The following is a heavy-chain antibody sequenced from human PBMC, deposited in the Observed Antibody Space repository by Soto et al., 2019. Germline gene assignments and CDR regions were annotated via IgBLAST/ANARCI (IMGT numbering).Heavy chain of an antibody. CDR2: IYHSGST. Sequence: QVQLQESGPGLVKPSGTLSLTCAVSGGSISSSNWWSWVRQPPGKGLEWIGEIYHSGSTNYNPSLKIRCTISVDKSTNQFSLKLSSVTAADTAVYYCATHHDYGDYEIFDYWGQGTLVTVSS. CDR3: ATHHDYGDYEIFDY. CDR1: GGSISSSNW. D-gene: IGHD4-17*01. V-gene: IGHV4-4*02. J-gene: IGHJ4*02.